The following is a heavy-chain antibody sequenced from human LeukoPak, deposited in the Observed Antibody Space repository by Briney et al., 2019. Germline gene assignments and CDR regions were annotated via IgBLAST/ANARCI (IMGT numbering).Heavy chain of an antibody. CDR1: GGSVSSGSYY. D-gene: IGHD4-17*01. V-gene: IGHV4-61*01. CDR3: ARLENGDYPYWYFDL. CDR2: IYYSGST. Sequence: SEALSLTCTVSGGSVSSGSYYWSWIRQPPGKGLEWIGYIYYSGSTNYNPSLKSRVTISVDTSKNQFSLKLSSVTAADTAVYYCARLENGDYPYWYFDLWGRGTLVTVSS. J-gene: IGHJ2*01.